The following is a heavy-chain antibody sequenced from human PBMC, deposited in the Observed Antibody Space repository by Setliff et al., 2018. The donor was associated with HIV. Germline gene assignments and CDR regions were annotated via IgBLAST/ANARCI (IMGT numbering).Heavy chain of an antibody. CDR2: IIPIFGTP. D-gene: IGHD4-17*01. J-gene: IGHJ5*02. V-gene: IGHV1-69*08. CDR3: ARDIWAYGLMGS. Sequence: SVKVSCKTSGGTFSTYTIAWVRQAPGQGLEWMGRIIPIFGTPNYAQKFQGRVTITADKYTSTVYLDLRSLTSEDTAMYYCARDIWAYGLMGSWGQGTLVTVSS. CDR1: GGTFSTYT.